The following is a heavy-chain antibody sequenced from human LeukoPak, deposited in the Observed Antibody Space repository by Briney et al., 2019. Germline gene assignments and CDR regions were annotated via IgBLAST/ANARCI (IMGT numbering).Heavy chain of an antibody. D-gene: IGHD6-6*01. V-gene: IGHV3-30*04. CDR3: ARDPIAAAPDYLDY. Sequence: GGSLRVSCAASGFTFSTHAMHWVRQAPGKGLEWVAVLSPDGTIKIYADSVKGRFTISRDNSKDTLHLQLNSPRVEDTAIYFCARDPIAAAPDYLDYWGQGTLVTVSS. CDR2: LSPDGTIK. J-gene: IGHJ4*02. CDR1: GFTFSTHA.